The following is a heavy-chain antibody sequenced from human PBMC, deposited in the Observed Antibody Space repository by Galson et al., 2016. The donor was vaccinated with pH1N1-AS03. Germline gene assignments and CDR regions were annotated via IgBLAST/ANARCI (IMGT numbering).Heavy chain of an antibody. CDR2: IYWDDDK. V-gene: IGHV2-5*02. D-gene: IGHD3-9*01. Sequence: PALVKPPPTLTLTCTFSGFSLPTSAVGVVWIRQPPGKALEWLALIYWDDDKRYNSSLKSRLTITKDTSKNQVVLTMTNMDPGDTATYYCARTAGWLPDLWGQGTLVTVSS. CDR3: ARTAGWLPDL. J-gene: IGHJ5*02. CDR1: GFSLPTSAVG.